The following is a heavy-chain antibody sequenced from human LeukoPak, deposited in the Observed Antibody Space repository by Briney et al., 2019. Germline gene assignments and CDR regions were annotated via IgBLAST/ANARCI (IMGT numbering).Heavy chain of an antibody. CDR2: ISGSSTTI. V-gene: IGHV3-48*02. Sequence: GGSLRLSCAASGFTFSSYSMNWVRQAPGKGLEWASYISGSSTTIYYADSVKGRFTISRDNAKNSVYLQMNSLRDEDTAVCFCARFFDYWGQGTLVTVSS. CDR3: ARFFDY. CDR1: GFTFSSYS. J-gene: IGHJ4*02.